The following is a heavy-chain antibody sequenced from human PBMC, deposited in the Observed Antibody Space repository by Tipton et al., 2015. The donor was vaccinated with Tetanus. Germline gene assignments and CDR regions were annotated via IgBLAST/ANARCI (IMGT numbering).Heavy chain of an antibody. J-gene: IGHJ4*02. CDR2: ISTTSHTI. Sequence: SLRLSCAASGFTFSSYGMHWVRQAPGKGLEWVSYISTTSHTIYYADSVKGRFTISRDNAKNLLYLQTSSLRREDTAVYYCASSTVTRWGPGTLVTVSS. D-gene: IGHD4-17*01. CDR1: GFTFSSYG. CDR3: ASSTVTR. V-gene: IGHV3-48*01.